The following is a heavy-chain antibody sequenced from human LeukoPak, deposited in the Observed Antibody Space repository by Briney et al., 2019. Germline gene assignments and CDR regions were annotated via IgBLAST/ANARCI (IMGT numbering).Heavy chain of an antibody. D-gene: IGHD2-2*01. V-gene: IGHV3-49*04. CDR1: GFTFGDYA. Sequence: GGSLRLSCTASGFTFGDYAMSWVRQAPGKGLEWVGFTRSKVYGGTTEYAASVKGRFTISRDDSKSIAYLQMNSLKTEDTAVYYCTRGSRYCDSTSCPYYYMDVWGKGTTVTVSS. CDR3: TRGSRYCDSTSCPYYYMDV. CDR2: TRSKVYGGTT. J-gene: IGHJ6*03.